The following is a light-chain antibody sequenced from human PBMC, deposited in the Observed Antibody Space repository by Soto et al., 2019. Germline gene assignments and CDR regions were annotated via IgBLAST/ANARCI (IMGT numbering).Light chain of an antibody. CDR3: CSYAGSGTLV. CDR1: SSDVGSYNL. V-gene: IGLV2-23*02. Sequence: QSALTQPASVSASPGQSITISCTGTSSDVGSYNLVSWYQQRPGSAPKFIIYEVDKRPSGVSDRFSASKSGNTASLTISGLQTEDEADYYCCSYAGSGTLVFGGGTKLTVL. CDR2: EVD. J-gene: IGLJ2*01.